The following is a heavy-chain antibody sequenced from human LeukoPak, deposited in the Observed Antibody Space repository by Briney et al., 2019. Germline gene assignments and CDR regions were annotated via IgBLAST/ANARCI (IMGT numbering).Heavy chain of an antibody. Sequence: SETLSLTCTVSGGSISSSSYYWGWIRQPPGKGLEWIGSIYYSGSTYYNPSLKSRVTISVDTSKNQFSLKLGSVTAADTAVYYCATDTYYYDSSGYYQGFDYWGQGTLVTVSS. CDR2: IYYSGST. J-gene: IGHJ4*02. CDR3: ATDTYYYDSSGYYQGFDY. CDR1: GGSISSSSYY. V-gene: IGHV4-39*01. D-gene: IGHD3-22*01.